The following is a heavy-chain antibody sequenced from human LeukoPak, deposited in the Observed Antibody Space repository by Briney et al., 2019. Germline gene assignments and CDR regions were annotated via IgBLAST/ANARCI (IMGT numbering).Heavy chain of an antibody. V-gene: IGHV4-38-2*02. D-gene: IGHD3-10*01. CDR1: GYSISSGYY. J-gene: IGHJ5*02. CDR3: ARVLWSGDYSDSGSLSNWFDP. CDR2: IYITGST. Sequence: PSETLSLTCTVSGYSISSGYYWGWIRQPPGKGLEWIGRIYITGSTSYNPSLKSRVTMSVDTSKNQFSLKLSSVTAADTAVYYCARVLWSGDYSDSGSLSNWFDPWGQGTLVTVSS.